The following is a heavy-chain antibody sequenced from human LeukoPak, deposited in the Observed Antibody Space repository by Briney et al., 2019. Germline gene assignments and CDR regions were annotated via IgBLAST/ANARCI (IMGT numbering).Heavy chain of an antibody. CDR3: ARVGWVLRYAFDI. V-gene: IGHV3-48*03. Sequence: GGSLRLSCEASGFSLSSYEMNWVRQAPGKGLEWVSHISSRGSTIYYADSVKGRFTISRDNAKNSLYLQMNSLSAEDTAVYYCARVGWVLRYAFDIWGQGTMVTVSS. J-gene: IGHJ3*02. CDR1: GFSLSSYE. CDR2: ISSRGSTI. D-gene: IGHD3-16*01.